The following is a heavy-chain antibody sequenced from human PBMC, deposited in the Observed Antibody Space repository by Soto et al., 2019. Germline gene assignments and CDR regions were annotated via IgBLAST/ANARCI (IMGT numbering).Heavy chain of an antibody. CDR2: LSNTGATT. CDR3: AKDLFGNCRGSCYSGGSDY. Sequence: EVQLLESGGGLVQPGGSLRLSCEASGFTFNKYAMSWVRQAPGKGLEWVSALSNTGATTYYANPVKGRFTISRDNSKSTLYLRMDSLRADDTAMYFCAKDLFGNCRGSCYSGGSDYWGQGTLVTVSS. CDR1: GFTFNKYA. V-gene: IGHV3-23*01. J-gene: IGHJ4*02. D-gene: IGHD2-15*01.